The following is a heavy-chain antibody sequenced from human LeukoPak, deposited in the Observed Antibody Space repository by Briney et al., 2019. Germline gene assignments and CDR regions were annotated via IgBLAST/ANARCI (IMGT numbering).Heavy chain of an antibody. D-gene: IGHD3-22*01. Sequence: TLSLTXTVSGGSISSGSYYWSWIRQPAGKGLEWIGRIYTSGSTNYNPSIKSRVTISVDTSKNQFSLKLSSVTAADTAVYYCARDYYDSSGYYFPFDYWGQGTLVTVSS. CDR1: GGSISSGSYY. CDR3: ARDYYDSSGYYFPFDY. J-gene: IGHJ4*02. CDR2: IYTSGST. V-gene: IGHV4-61*02.